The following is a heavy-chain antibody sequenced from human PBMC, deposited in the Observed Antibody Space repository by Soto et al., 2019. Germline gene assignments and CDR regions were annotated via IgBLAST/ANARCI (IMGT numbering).Heavy chain of an antibody. CDR1: GGSVSSGSYY. CDR2: IYYSGST. V-gene: IGHV4-61*01. CDR3: AGDRDLATPGFDF. Sequence: QVQLQESGPGLVKPSETLSLTCTVSGGSVSSGSYYWSWIRQPPGKGLEWIGYIYYSGSTNYNPSLKRRITNAVDAPQTQLPLKLASVPAPATAVYYPAGDRDLATPGFDFWGQGTLVTVSS. J-gene: IGHJ4*02. D-gene: IGHD5-12*01.